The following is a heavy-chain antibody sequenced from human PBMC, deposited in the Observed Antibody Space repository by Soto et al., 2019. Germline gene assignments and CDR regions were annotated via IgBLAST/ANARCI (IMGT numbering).Heavy chain of an antibody. CDR3: AIGGVDTATGYYDYGVDV. Sequence: ASVKVSCKASGYTFTSYDINWVRQATGQGLEWMGWMNPNSGNTGYAQKFQGRVTMTRNTSISTAYMELSRLRSEDTDVYYCAIGGVDTATGYYDYGVDVWGQGTTVTVSS. CDR2: MNPNSGNT. J-gene: IGHJ6*02. D-gene: IGHD5-18*01. V-gene: IGHV1-8*01. CDR1: GYTFTSYD.